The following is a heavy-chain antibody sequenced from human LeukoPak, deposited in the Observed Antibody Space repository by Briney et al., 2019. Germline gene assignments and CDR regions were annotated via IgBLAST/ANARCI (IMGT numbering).Heavy chain of an antibody. Sequence: GGSLRLSCAASGFTFSSYSMNWVRQAPGKGLEWVSYISSSSGTIYYADSVKGRFTISRDNAKNSLYLQMNSLRAEDTAVYYCAGGGDFWSGQGWFDPWGQGTLVTVSS. D-gene: IGHD3-3*01. J-gene: IGHJ5*02. V-gene: IGHV3-48*04. CDR3: AGGGDFWSGQGWFDP. CDR1: GFTFSSYS. CDR2: ISSSSGTI.